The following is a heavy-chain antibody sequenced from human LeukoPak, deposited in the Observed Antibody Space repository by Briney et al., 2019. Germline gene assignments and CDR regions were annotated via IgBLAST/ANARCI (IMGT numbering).Heavy chain of an antibody. CDR1: GYTFTGYY. J-gene: IGHJ4*02. Sequence: ASVKVSCKASGYTFTGYYMHWVRQAPGQGLEWMGGIIPIFGTANYAQKFQGRVTITADKSTSTAYMELSSLRSEDTAVYYCASLGNNCSSTSCYVGGAFDYWGQGTLVTVSS. CDR3: ASLGNNCSSTSCYVGGAFDY. CDR2: IIPIFGTA. V-gene: IGHV1-69*06. D-gene: IGHD2-2*01.